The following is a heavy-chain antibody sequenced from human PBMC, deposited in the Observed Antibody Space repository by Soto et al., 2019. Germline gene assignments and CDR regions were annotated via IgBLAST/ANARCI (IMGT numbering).Heavy chain of an antibody. CDR3: ARDGAAVGIHYDY. CDR1: GFTFNTYW. V-gene: IGHV3-74*01. CDR2: IKTDGSVT. J-gene: IGHJ4*02. D-gene: IGHD6-13*01. Sequence: GGSLRLACAASGFTFNTYWMHWVRQAPGKGLVWVSRIKTDGSVTTYADSVKGRFTISRDNAKNTLYLQMNSLTAEDTAVYFCARDGAAVGIHYDYWGQGTRVTVSS.